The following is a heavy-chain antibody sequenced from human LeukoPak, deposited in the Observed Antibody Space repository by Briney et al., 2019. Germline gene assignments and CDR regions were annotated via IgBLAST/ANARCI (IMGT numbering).Heavy chain of an antibody. D-gene: IGHD3-16*01. Sequence: ASVKVSCKVSGYTLTELSMHWVRQAPGKGLEWMGGFDPEDGETIYAQKFQGRVTMTEDTSTDTAYMELSSLRSEDTAMYYCATGMMGSYGLYWYFDLWGRGTLVTVSS. CDR1: GYTLTELS. J-gene: IGHJ2*01. CDR2: FDPEDGET. CDR3: ATGMMGSYGLYWYFDL. V-gene: IGHV1-24*01.